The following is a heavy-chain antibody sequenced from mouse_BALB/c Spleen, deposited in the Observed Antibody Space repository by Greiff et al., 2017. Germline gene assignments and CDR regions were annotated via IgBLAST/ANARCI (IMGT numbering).Heavy chain of an antibody. CDR2: INPSSGYT. CDR3: AREDGNYGMDY. D-gene: IGHD2-1*01. J-gene: IGHJ4*01. V-gene: IGHV1-4*02. CDR1: GYTFTSYT. Sequence: QVQLQQPGSELVRPGASVKMSCKASGYTFTSYTMHWVKQRPGQGLEWIGYINPSSGYTEYNQKFKDKTTLTADKSSSTAYMQLSSLTSEDSAVYYCAREDGNYGMDYWGQGTSVTVSS.